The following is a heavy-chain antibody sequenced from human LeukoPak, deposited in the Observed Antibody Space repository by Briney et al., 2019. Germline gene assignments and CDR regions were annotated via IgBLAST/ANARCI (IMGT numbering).Heavy chain of an antibody. J-gene: IGHJ4*02. CDR2: ISSSSSTI. CDR3: AREIPIEYQLLLDY. CDR1: GFTFSSYS. Sequence: GGSLRLSCAASGFTFSSYSMNWVRQAPGKGLEWVSYISSSSSTIYYADSVKGRFTISRDNAKNSLYLQMNSLRAEDTAVYYCAREIPIEYQLLLDYWGQGTLVTVSS. V-gene: IGHV3-48*01. D-gene: IGHD2-2*01.